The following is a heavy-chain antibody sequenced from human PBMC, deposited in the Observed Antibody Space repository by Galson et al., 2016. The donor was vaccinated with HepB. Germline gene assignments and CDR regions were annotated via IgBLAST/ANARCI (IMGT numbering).Heavy chain of an antibody. CDR3: ARDRTSRAAVDY. Sequence: SLRLSCAASGFNFRNYYMSWIRQAPGKGLEWVSYISSSSSSTNYADSVKGRFTISRDNAKNSLYLQMNSLRAEDTAVYYCARDRTSRAAVDYWSQGTLVTVSS. J-gene: IGHJ4*02. D-gene: IGHD6-25*01. V-gene: IGHV3-11*06. CDR1: GFNFRNYY. CDR2: ISSSSSST.